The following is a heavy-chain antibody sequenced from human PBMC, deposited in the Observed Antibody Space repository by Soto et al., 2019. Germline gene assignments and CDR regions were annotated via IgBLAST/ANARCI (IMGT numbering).Heavy chain of an antibody. CDR3: ARDRVTYYDFWSGYSACDY. CDR2: ISAYNGNT. D-gene: IGHD3-3*01. J-gene: IGHJ4*02. CDR1: GYTFTSYG. V-gene: IGHV1-18*01. Sequence: GASVKVSCKASGYTFTSYGISWVRQAPGQGLEWMGWISAYNGNTNYAQKLQGRVTMTRDTSTSTAYMELSSLRSEDTAVYYCARDRVTYYDFWSGYSACDYWGQGTLVTVSS.